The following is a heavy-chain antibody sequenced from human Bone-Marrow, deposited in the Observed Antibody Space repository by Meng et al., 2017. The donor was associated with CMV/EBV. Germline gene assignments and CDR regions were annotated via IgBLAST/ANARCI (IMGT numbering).Heavy chain of an antibody. CDR1: GFTFSSYA. CDR3: ARDIVIGGAYYYYYGMDV. CDR2: ISYDGSNK. Sequence: GESLKISCAASGFTFSSYAMHWVRQAPGKGLEWVAVISYDGSNKYYADSVKGRFTISRDNSKNTLYLQMNSLRAEDTAVYYCARDIVIGGAYYYYYGMDVWGRGHTV. D-gene: IGHD2-15*01. V-gene: IGHV3-30*04. J-gene: IGHJ6*01.